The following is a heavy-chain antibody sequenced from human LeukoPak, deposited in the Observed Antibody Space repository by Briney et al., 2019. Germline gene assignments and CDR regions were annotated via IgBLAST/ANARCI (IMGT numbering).Heavy chain of an antibody. J-gene: IGHJ3*02. D-gene: IGHD3-22*01. CDR2: IHIGDSNT. CDR3: ARASYYYDSSGYYSFGAFDI. Sequence: GESLKISCKGSGYSFTSYWIAWVRHMPGKGLEWMGVIHIGDSNTRYSPSFQGQVTISADKSISTAYLQWSSLKASDTAMYYCARASYYYDSSGYYSFGAFDIWGQGTMVTVSS. CDR1: GYSFTSYW. V-gene: IGHV5-51*01.